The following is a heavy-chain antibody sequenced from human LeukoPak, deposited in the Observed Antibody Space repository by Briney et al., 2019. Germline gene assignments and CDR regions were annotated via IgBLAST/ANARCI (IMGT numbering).Heavy chain of an antibody. D-gene: IGHD1-26*01. CDR1: GFTFSIYA. Sequence: GGSLRLSCAASGFTFSIYAMSWVRQAPGKGLEWVSTISDSGVRTHYADSVKGRFTISRDNSKNTLYLQMNSLRAEDTAVYYCAKETYSGSYYDYWGQGTLVTVSS. J-gene: IGHJ4*02. V-gene: IGHV3-23*01. CDR2: ISDSGVRT. CDR3: AKETYSGSYYDY.